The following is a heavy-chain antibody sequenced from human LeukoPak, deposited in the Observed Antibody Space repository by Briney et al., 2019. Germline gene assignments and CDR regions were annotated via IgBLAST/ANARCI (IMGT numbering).Heavy chain of an antibody. CDR1: GGSISSGGYF. Sequence: SETLSLTCTVSGGSISSGGYFWSWIRQPPGKGLEWIGYIYHSGNTYCNPSLKSRVTISVDKSKNQFSLKLSSVTAADTAVYYCASSRGPSGSVDYWGQGTLVTVSS. CDR3: ASSRGPSGSVDY. V-gene: IGHV4-30-2*01. D-gene: IGHD1-26*01. J-gene: IGHJ4*02. CDR2: IYHSGNT.